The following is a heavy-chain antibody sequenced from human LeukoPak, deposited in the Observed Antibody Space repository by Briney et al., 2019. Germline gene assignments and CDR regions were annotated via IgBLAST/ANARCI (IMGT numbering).Heavy chain of an antibody. Sequence: PSDTLSLTCTVSGGSFSGYYWSLIRQPPGEGLEWIGEINHSGRTNYNPSLKSRVNISVDSSKNQFSLKLNSVTAADTAVYYCARGINNDYDRWGQGTLVTVSS. V-gene: IGHV4-34*01. J-gene: IGHJ4*02. CDR2: INHSGRT. CDR1: GGSFSGYY. CDR3: ARGINNDYDR. D-gene: IGHD4-17*01.